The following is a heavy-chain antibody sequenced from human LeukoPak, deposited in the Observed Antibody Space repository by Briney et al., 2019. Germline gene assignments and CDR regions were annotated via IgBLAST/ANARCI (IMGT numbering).Heavy chain of an antibody. Sequence: GESLKISCKGSGYRFTGYWIGWVRQMPGKGLEWMGIFYPGDSDTRYSPSFQGQVTISADKSISTAYLQWSSLKASDTAIYYCAGSTGYPYYFDYWGQGILVTVSS. V-gene: IGHV5-51*01. CDR3: AGSTGYPYYFDY. J-gene: IGHJ4*02. CDR2: FYPGDSDT. D-gene: IGHD3-9*01. CDR1: GYRFTGYW.